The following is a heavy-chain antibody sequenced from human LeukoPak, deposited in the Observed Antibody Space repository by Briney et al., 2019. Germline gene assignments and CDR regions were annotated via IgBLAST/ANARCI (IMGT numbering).Heavy chain of an antibody. CDR2: ISYDGSNK. V-gene: IGHV3-30*18. Sequence: PGGSLGLSCATSGFTFSSYGMHWVRQAPGKGLEWVAVISYDGSNKYYADSVKGRFTISRDNSKNTLYLQMNSLRAEDTAVYYCAKEALIAVAPSAFDIWGQGTMVTVSS. D-gene: IGHD6-19*01. J-gene: IGHJ3*02. CDR3: AKEALIAVAPSAFDI. CDR1: GFTFSSYG.